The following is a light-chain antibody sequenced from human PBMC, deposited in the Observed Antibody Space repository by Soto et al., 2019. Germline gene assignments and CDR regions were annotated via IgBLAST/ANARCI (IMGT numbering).Light chain of an antibody. Sequence: DIQMTQSACTLSASVGDRVTITCRASQSISSWLAWYQQKPGKAPKLLIYDASSLESGVPSRFSGSGSGTEFTLTISSLQPDDFATYYCQQYNSYWWTFGQGTKVDIK. J-gene: IGKJ1*01. CDR3: QQYNSYWWT. CDR2: DAS. V-gene: IGKV1-5*01. CDR1: QSISSW.